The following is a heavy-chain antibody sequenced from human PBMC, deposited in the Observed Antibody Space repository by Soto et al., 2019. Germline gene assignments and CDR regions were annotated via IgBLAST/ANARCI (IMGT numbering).Heavy chain of an antibody. V-gene: IGHV1-18*01. CDR1: GYTFTDYG. J-gene: IGHJ4*02. D-gene: IGHD1-26*01. CDR3: ARDSGNLGVWAYLFDY. Sequence: QVQLVQSGAEVKKPGASVKVSCKASGYTFTDYGISWVRQAPGQGLEWMGWISGYNGNTDYAQSFQGRVTMTTDTSTSTAYMELRSLRSDDTAVFFCARDSGNLGVWAYLFDYWGQGTLVTVSS. CDR2: ISGYNGNT.